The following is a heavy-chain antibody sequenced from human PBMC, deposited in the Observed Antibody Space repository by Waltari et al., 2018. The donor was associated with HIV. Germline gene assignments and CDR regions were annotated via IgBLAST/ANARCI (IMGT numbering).Heavy chain of an antibody. V-gene: IGHV4-39*01. CDR1: GGSISSSSYY. Sequence: QLQLQESGPGLVKPSETLSLTCTVSGGSISSSSYYWGWIRQPPGKGLEWIGSIYYSGSTYYNPSLKSRVTISVDTSKNQFSLKLSSVTAADTAVYYCARQRHSSGWYDYWGQGTLVTVSS. CDR3: ARQRHSSGWYDY. D-gene: IGHD6-19*01. CDR2: IYYSGST. J-gene: IGHJ4*02.